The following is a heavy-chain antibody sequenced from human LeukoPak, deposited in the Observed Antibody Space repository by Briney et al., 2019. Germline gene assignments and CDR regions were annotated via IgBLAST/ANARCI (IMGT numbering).Heavy chain of an antibody. CDR3: AREGSRGDTAMGLDY. D-gene: IGHD5-18*01. J-gene: IGHJ4*02. Sequence: SVKVSCKASGGTFSSYAISWVRQAPGQGLEWMGGIIPIFGTANYAQKFQGRVTITTDESASTAYMELSSLRSEDTAVYYCAREGSRGDTAMGLDYWGQGTLVTVSS. CDR1: GGTFSSYA. V-gene: IGHV1-69*05. CDR2: IIPIFGTA.